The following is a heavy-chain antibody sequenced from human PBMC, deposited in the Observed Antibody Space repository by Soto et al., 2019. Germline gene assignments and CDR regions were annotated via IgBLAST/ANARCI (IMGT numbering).Heavy chain of an antibody. CDR2: IYYSGST. J-gene: IGHJ6*03. V-gene: IGHV4-39*01. CDR3: ASSLGYCSSTSCSPYYYYMDV. D-gene: IGHD2-2*01. CDR1: GGSISSSSYY. Sequence: QLQLQESGPGLVKPSETLSLTCTVSGGSISSSSYYWGWIRQPPGKGLEWIGSIYYSGSTYYNPSLKSRVTISVDTSKNQFSLKLSSVTAADTAVYYCASSLGYCSSTSCSPYYYYMDVWGKGTTVTVSS.